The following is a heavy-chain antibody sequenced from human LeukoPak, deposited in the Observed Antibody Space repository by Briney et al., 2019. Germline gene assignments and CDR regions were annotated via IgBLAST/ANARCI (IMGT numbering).Heavy chain of an antibody. CDR1: RFSFSSYG. V-gene: IGHV3-30*02. CDR2: IRYDGSNK. CDR3: AKSMDVLTGYLWSLDY. Sequence: GGSLRLSCAASRFSFSSYGMHWVRQAPGKGLEWVTFIRYDGSNKYYADSVKGRFTISRDNSKNTLYLQMNSLRPEDTAVYYWAKSMDVLTGYLWSLDYWGQGTLVTVSS. D-gene: IGHD3-9*01. J-gene: IGHJ4*02.